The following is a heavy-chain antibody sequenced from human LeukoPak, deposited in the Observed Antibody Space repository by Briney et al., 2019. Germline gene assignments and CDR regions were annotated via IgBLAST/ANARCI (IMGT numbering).Heavy chain of an antibody. CDR1: GYTFTGYY. V-gene: IGHV1-2*02. Sequence: ASVKVSCKASGYTFTGYYIHWVRQAPGQGLEWMGWINPNSGGTNDAQKFQGRVTMTRNTSISTAYMELSSLRSEDTAVYYCARGRGTMVRGQKNNWFDPWGQGTLVTVSS. CDR2: INPNSGGT. CDR3: ARGRGTMVRGQKNNWFDP. J-gene: IGHJ5*02. D-gene: IGHD3-10*01.